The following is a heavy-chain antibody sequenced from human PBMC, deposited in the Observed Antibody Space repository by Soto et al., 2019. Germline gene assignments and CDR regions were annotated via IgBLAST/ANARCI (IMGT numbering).Heavy chain of an antibody. J-gene: IGHJ3*02. CDR3: ASVERGTATTGVDAFDI. Sequence: QVQLQQWGAGLLKPSETLSLTCAVYGGFVSSGSYYWSWIRQPPGKGLEWIGEMSHSGGTHFNPSLKSRGTISVDTSKNQFSLKMSSVTAADMALYYCASVERGTATTGVDAFDIWGPGTMVTGSS. CDR2: MSHSGGT. V-gene: IGHV4-34*01. D-gene: IGHD1-1*01. CDR1: GGFVSSGSYY.